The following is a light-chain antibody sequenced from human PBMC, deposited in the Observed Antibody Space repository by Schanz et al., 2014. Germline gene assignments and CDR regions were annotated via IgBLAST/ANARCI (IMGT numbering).Light chain of an antibody. CDR2: AAS. V-gene: IGKV1-16*01. CDR1: QSIGKY. CDR3: QQYNSYSPWT. J-gene: IGKJ1*01. Sequence: DIHMTQSPSSLSPSVGDRVTITCRSSQSIGKYVNWYQQTPGKAPRLLIYAASTLQSGVPSRFSGSGFGTEFTLTISSLQPEDFATYYCQQYNSYSPWTFGQGTKVEIK.